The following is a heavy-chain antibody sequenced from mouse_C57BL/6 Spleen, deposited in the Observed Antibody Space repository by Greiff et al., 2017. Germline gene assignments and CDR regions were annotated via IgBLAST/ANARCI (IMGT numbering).Heavy chain of an antibody. Sequence: EVHLVESGGGLVQPKGSLKLSCAASGFSFNTYAMNWVRQAPGKGLEWVARIRSKSNNYATYYADSVKDRFTISRDDSESMLYLQMNNLKTEDTAMYYCVRHYCQLAMDYWGQGTSVTVSS. J-gene: IGHJ4*01. D-gene: IGHD4-1*02. CDR2: IRSKSNNYAT. CDR1: GFSFNTYA. CDR3: VRHYCQLAMDY. V-gene: IGHV10-1*01.